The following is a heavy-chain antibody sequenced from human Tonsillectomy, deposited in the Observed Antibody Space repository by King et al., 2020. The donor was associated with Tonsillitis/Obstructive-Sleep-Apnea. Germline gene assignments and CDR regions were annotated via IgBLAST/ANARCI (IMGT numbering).Heavy chain of an antibody. D-gene: IGHD3-22*01. V-gene: IGHV4-59*01. CDR1: GGSISSYY. Sequence: QLQESGPGLVKPSETLSLTCTVSGGSISSYYWSWIRQPPGKGLEWIGYIYYSGSTNYNPSLKSRVTISVDTSKNQFSLKLSSVTAADTAVYYCARGHYTPDFYYYDSSGSPDAFDIWGQGTMVTVSS. J-gene: IGHJ3*02. CDR2: IYYSGST. CDR3: ARGHYTPDFYYYDSSGSPDAFDI.